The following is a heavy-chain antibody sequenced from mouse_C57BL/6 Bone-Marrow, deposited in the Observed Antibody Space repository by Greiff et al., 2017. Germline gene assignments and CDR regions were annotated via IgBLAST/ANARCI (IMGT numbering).Heavy chain of an antibody. Sequence: QVQLQQPGAELVKPGASVKLSCKASGYTFTSYWMHWVKQRPGQGLEWIGMIHPNSGSTNYNEKFKSKATLTVDQSSSTAYMQLSSLTSEDSAVYYCARFLIVTPYYYAMDYWGQGTSVTVSS. J-gene: IGHJ4*01. CDR1: GYTFTSYW. V-gene: IGHV1-64*01. D-gene: IGHD2-5*01. CDR2: IHPNSGST. CDR3: ARFLIVTPYYYAMDY.